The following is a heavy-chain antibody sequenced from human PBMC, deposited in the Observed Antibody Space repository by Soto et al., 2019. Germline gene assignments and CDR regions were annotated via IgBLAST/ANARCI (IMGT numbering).Heavy chain of an antibody. Sequence: QVQLVQSGAEMRKPGSSLRVSCKASGGTFSDFAFSWVRQAPGQGLEWMGGIVPRFGSPNYAQKFGGRVTISADTSTSTVYMEVSSLRFADTAVYFCARDRIQLRLGKYSFNGMDVWGQGTTINVSS. D-gene: IGHD3-16*01. V-gene: IGHV1-69*06. CDR2: IVPRFGSP. CDR3: ARDRIQLRLGKYSFNGMDV. CDR1: GGTFSDFA. J-gene: IGHJ6*02.